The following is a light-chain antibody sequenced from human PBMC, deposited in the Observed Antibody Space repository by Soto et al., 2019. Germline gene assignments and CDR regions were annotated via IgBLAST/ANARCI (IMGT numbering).Light chain of an antibody. V-gene: IGKV3-11*01. Sequence: EIVLTQSPATLSLSPGERATLSCRASQSVSSYLAWYQQKPGQAPRLLIYDASHRATGIPASFSGSGSGTDFTLTISSLEPEDFAVYYCQPRSKWPLTFGGGTKVEI. CDR1: QSVSSY. J-gene: IGKJ4*01. CDR3: QPRSKWPLT. CDR2: DAS.